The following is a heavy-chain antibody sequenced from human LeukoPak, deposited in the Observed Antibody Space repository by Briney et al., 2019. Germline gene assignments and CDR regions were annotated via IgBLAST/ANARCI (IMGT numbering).Heavy chain of an antibody. D-gene: IGHD3-10*01. Sequence: GGSLRLSCAASGFTFSSYAMSWVRQAPGKGLEWVSAISGDGGSTYYADSVKGRFSISRDNSKNTLYVQMSSLRAEDTAVYYCASVLWFGGIFFDYWGQGTLVTVSS. V-gene: IGHV3-23*01. CDR2: ISGDGGST. CDR3: ASVLWFGGIFFDY. J-gene: IGHJ4*02. CDR1: GFTFSSYA.